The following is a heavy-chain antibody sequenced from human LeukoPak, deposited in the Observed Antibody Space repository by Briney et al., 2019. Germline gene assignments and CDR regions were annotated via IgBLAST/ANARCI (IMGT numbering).Heavy chain of an antibody. CDR3: ASSIPSGGDGSDY. CDR2: ISSSSSTI. Sequence: PGGSLRLSCAASGFTFSSYSMNWVRQAPGKGLEWVSYISSSSSTIYYADSVKGRFTISRDNAKNSLYLQMNSLRAEDTAVYYCASSIPSGGDGSDYWGQGTLVTVSS. CDR1: GFTFSSYS. D-gene: IGHD2-21*02. V-gene: IGHV3-48*01. J-gene: IGHJ4*02.